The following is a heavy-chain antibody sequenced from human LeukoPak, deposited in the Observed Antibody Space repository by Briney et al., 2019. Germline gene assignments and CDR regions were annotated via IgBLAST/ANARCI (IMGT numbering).Heavy chain of an antibody. CDR3: ARSRFGSLDY. V-gene: IGHV4-34*01. CDR2: INHSGST. CDR1: GGSFSGYY. D-gene: IGHD3-10*01. Sequence: KPSETLCLTCAVYGGSFSGYYWSWIRQPPGKGLEWIGEINHSGSTNYNPSLKSRVTISVDTSKNQFSLKLSSVTAADTAVYYCARSRFGSLDYWGQGTLVTVSS. J-gene: IGHJ4*02.